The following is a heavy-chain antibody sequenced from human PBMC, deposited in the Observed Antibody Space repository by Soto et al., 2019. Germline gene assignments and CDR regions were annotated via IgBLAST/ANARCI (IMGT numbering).Heavy chain of an antibody. CDR1: GYTFTSYY. CDR2: INPSGGST. CDR3: ARVVYYYDSSGYLPNY. J-gene: IGHJ4*02. D-gene: IGHD3-22*01. Sequence: GASVKVSCKASGYTFTSYYMHWVRQAPGQGLEWMGIINPSGGSTSYAQKFQGRVTMTRDTSTSTVYMELSSLRSEDTAVYYCARVVYYYDSSGYLPNYWGQGTLVTVSS. V-gene: IGHV1-46*01.